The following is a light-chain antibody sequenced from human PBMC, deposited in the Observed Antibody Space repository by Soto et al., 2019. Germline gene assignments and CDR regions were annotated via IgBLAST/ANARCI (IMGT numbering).Light chain of an antibody. CDR1: QSVSYSSDNKNY. CDR3: QQYYGSPLT. V-gene: IGKV4-1*01. Sequence: DIVMTQSPDSLAVSLGERATINCKSSQSVSYSSDNKNYLAWFQQKPGQPPNLLIYWASTRESGVPDRFSGSGSGTDFTLTISSLQAEDVAVYYYQQYYGSPLTFGGGTKVQIK. CDR2: WAS. J-gene: IGKJ4*01.